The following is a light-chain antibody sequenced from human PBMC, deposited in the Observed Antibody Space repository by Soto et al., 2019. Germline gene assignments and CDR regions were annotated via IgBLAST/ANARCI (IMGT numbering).Light chain of an antibody. CDR2: GNS. V-gene: IGLV1-40*01. Sequence: QPVLTQPPSVSGAPGQRVTISCTVSSSNIGAGYDVHWYQQLPGTAPKLIIYGNSNRPSGVPDRFSGSKSGTSASLAITGLQSEDEADYYCQSYDSSLSRVFGGGTKLTVL. J-gene: IGLJ2*01. CDR3: QSYDSSLSRV. CDR1: SSNIGAGYD.